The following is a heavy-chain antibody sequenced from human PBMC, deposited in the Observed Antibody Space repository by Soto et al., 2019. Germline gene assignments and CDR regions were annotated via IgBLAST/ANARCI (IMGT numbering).Heavy chain of an antibody. CDR3: ARGRDCSGGSCFDYWYFDL. V-gene: IGHV1-18*01. CDR2: ISAYNGNT. D-gene: IGHD2-15*01. CDR1: GYTFTSYG. Sequence: ASVKVSCKASGYTFTSYGISWVRQAPGQGLEWMGWISAYNGNTNYAQKLQGRVTMTTDTSTSTAYMELRSLRSDDTAVYYCARGRDCSGGSCFDYWYFDLWGRGTLVTVSS. J-gene: IGHJ2*01.